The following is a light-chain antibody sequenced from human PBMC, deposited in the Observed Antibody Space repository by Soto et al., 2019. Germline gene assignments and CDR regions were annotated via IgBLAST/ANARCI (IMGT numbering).Light chain of an antibody. CDR3: CSYAGSYTFEKV. J-gene: IGLJ2*01. CDR1: SSDVGGYNY. CDR2: DVS. Sequence: QPVLTQPRSVSGSPGQSVTISCTGTSSDVGGYNYVSWYQQHPGKAPKLMIYDVSKRPSGVPDRFSGSKSGNTASLTISGLQAEDEADYYCCSYAGSYTFEKVFGGGTKLTVL. V-gene: IGLV2-11*01.